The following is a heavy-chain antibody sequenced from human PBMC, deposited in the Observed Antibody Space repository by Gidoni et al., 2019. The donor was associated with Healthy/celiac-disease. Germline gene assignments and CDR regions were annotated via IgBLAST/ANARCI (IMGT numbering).Heavy chain of an antibody. CDR1: GGTFSSYA. V-gene: IGHV1-69*01. CDR3: ARSKRGYSGYDLTLNYGMDV. J-gene: IGHJ6*02. D-gene: IGHD5-12*01. Sequence: QVQLVQSGAEVKKPGSSVKVSCKASGGTFSSYAISWVRQAPGQGLEWMGGIIPIFGTANYAQKFQGRVTITADESTSTAYMELSSLRSEDTAVYYCARSKRGYSGYDLTLNYGMDVWGQGTTVTVSS. CDR2: IIPIFGTA.